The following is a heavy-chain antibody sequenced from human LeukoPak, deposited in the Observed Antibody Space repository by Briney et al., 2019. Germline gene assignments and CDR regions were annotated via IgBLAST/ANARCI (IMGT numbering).Heavy chain of an antibody. CDR3: AKDPDSSSWYPAHPFDY. CDR1: GFTFSSYG. J-gene: IGHJ4*02. V-gene: IGHV3-30*02. Sequence: GGSLRLSCAASGFTFSSYGMHWVRQAPGKGLEWVAFIRYDGSNKYYADSVKGRFTISRDNSKNTLYLQMNSLRAEGTAVYYCAKDPDSSSWYPAHPFDYWGQGTLVTVSS. CDR2: IRYDGSNK. D-gene: IGHD6-13*01.